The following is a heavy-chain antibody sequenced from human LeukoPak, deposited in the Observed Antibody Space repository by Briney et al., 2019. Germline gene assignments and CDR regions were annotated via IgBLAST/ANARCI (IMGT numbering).Heavy chain of an antibody. CDR1: GFTFRSYA. CDR3: AKLLAGAAAGTGIIDY. CDR2: MMGSGGST. Sequence: GGSLRLSCAACGFTFRSYAMSGARQAPGKRREGVSAMMGSGGSTFYADSVEGRFTISRDNSKNTLYLQMNSLRAEDADVYYCAKLLAGAAAGTGIIDYWGQGTLVTVSS. J-gene: IGHJ4*02. V-gene: IGHV3-23*01. D-gene: IGHD6-13*01.